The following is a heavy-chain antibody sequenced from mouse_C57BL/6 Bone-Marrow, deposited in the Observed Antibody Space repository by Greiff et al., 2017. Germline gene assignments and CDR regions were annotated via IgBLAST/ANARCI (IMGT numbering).Heavy chain of an antibody. CDR1: GYTFTSYW. Sequence: QVQLKQPGAELVKPGASVKLSCKASGYTFTSYWMQWVKQRPGQGLEWIGEIDPSDSYTNYNQKFKGEATLPVDTSSSTAYMQLSSLTSEDSAVYYGARGDTTVVAHWYFDVWGTGTTVTVSS. D-gene: IGHD1-1*01. V-gene: IGHV1-50*01. CDR2: IDPSDSYT. CDR3: ARGDTTVVAHWYFDV. J-gene: IGHJ1*03.